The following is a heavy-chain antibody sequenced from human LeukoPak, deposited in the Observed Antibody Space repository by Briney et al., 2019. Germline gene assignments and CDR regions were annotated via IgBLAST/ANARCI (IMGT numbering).Heavy chain of an antibody. J-gene: IGHJ3*02. CDR1: GGSISSYY. D-gene: IGHD1-26*01. V-gene: IGHV4-59*01. Sequence: SETLSLTCTVSGGSISSYYWSWIRQPPGKGLEWIGYIYYSGSTNYNPSLKSRVTISVDTSKNQFSLKLSSVTAADTAVYYCARDRIVGAITVYAFDIWGQGTMVTVSS. CDR3: ARDRIVGAITVYAFDI. CDR2: IYYSGST.